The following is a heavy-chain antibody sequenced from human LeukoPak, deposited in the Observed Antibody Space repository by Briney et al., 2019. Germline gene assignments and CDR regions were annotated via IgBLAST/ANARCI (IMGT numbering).Heavy chain of an antibody. Sequence: GGSLRLSCAASGFTFSSCGMHWVRQAPGKGLEWVAVISYDVKRQYYADSVKGRFTISRDNAKNSLYLQMNSLRAEDTAVYYCARDTTVLGFDPWGQGTLVTVSS. CDR1: GFTFSSCG. J-gene: IGHJ5*02. CDR2: ISYDVKRQ. V-gene: IGHV3-30*03. CDR3: ARDTTVLGFDP. D-gene: IGHD1-26*01.